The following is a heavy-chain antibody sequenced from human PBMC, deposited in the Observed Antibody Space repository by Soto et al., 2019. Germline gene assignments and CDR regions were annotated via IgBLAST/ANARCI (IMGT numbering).Heavy chain of an antibody. V-gene: IGHV1-8*01. D-gene: IGHD6-6*01. CDR1: GYTFTSYD. J-gene: IGHJ6*02. CDR2: MNPNSGNT. Sequence: QVQLVQSGAEVKKPGASVKVSCKASGYTFTSYDINWVRQATGQGLEWMGWMNPNSGNTGYAQKFKGRVTMTRNTSISTAYMELSSLRSEDTAVYYCAYRSSLGNYYYGMDVWGQGTTVTVSS. CDR3: AYRSSLGNYYYGMDV.